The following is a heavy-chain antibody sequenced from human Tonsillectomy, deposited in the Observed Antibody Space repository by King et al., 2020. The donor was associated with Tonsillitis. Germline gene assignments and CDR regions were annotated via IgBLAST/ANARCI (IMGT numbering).Heavy chain of an antibody. J-gene: IGHJ5*02. CDR1: GGSISSSSYY. Sequence: QLQESGPGLVKPSETLSLTCTVSGGSISSSSYYWGWIRQPPGKGLEWIGSIYYSGSTYYNPSLKSRVTISVDTSKNQFSLQLRSVTAADTAVYYCARKYDFWSGYPGTFGWFDPWGQGTLVTVSS. CDR2: IYYSGST. V-gene: IGHV4-39*01. CDR3: ARKYDFWSGYPGTFGWFDP. D-gene: IGHD3-3*01.